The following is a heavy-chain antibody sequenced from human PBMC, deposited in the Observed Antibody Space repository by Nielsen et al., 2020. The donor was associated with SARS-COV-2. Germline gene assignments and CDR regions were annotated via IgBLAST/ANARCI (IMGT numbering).Heavy chain of an antibody. D-gene: IGHD3-9*01. CDR3: ASVFTCYYSGAFDI. CDR2: VYHSGST. V-gene: IGHV4-4*02. J-gene: IGHJ3*02. CDR1: GGSISSSNW. Sequence: SETLSLTCAVSGGSISSSNWWSWVRQPPGKGLEWIGEVYHSGSTNYNPSLKSRVTISVDKSKNQFSLKLSSVTAADTAVYYCASVFTCYYSGAFDIWGQGTMVTVSS.